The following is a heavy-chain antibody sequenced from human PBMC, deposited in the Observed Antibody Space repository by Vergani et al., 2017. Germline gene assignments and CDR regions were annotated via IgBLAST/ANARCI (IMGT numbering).Heavy chain of an antibody. CDR1: GFTFSSYG. J-gene: IGHJ6*04. D-gene: IGHD2-2*01. CDR2: ISYDGSNK. V-gene: IGHV3-30*18. CDR3: AKDLMGLRYCSSTSGYALSLDV. Sequence: QVQPVESGGGVVQPGRSLRLSCAASGFTFSSYGMHWVRQAPGKGLEWVAVISYDGSNKYYADSVKGRFTISRDTSKNTLYLQMNSLRAEDTAVYYCAKDLMGLRYCSSTSGYALSLDVWGKGTTVTVSS.